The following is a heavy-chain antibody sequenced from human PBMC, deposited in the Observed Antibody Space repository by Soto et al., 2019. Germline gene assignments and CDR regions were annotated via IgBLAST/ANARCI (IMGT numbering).Heavy chain of an antibody. V-gene: IGHV3-23*01. CDR1: GFTFSSYA. D-gene: IGHD2-2*01. CDR2: ISSSGDRT. J-gene: IGHJ4*02. CDR3: AKSNLYCSGTSCYVFDF. Sequence: EVQLLESGGGLVQPGGSLRLSCAASGFTFSSYAMNWVRQAPGKGLEWVSAISSSGDRTYYADSVKGRFTISRDNSKNTLHLQVNSLRADDTAVYYCAKSNLYCSGTSCYVFDFWGQGTLVTVSS.